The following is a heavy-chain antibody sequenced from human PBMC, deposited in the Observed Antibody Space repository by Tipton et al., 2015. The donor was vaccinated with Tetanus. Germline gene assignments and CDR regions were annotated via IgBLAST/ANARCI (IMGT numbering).Heavy chain of an antibody. V-gene: IGHV4-59*01. Sequence: TLSLTCTVSGGSISSYYWSWIRQPPGKGLEWIGYIYYRGSTNYNPSLKSRVTISVDTSKNQFSLKLSSVTAADTAVYYCARGGRYVYGVQGWSDPWGQGTLVPVSS. CDR3: ARGGRYVYGVQGWSDP. CDR1: GGSISSYY. D-gene: IGHD4-17*01. CDR2: IYYRGST. J-gene: IGHJ5*02.